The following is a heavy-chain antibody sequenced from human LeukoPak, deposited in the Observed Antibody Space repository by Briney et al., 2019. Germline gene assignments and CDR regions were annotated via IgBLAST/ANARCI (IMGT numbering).Heavy chain of an antibody. CDR2: INWNGDST. D-gene: IGHD3-16*02. CDR1: GFTFDDYG. Sequence: PGGSLRLSCAASGFTFDDYGMSWVRQAPGKGLEWVSDINWNGDSTGYADSVKGRFTISRDNAKNSLYLQMSSLRAEDTALYYCARRESSYQNYYYYYHMDVWGKGTTVTVSS. J-gene: IGHJ6*03. CDR3: ARRESSYQNYYYYYHMDV. V-gene: IGHV3-20*04.